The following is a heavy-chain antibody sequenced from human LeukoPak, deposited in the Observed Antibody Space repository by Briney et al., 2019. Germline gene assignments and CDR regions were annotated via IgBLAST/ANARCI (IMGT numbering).Heavy chain of an antibody. J-gene: IGHJ4*02. D-gene: IGHD2-21*02. Sequence: SETLSLTCTVSGGSISSSSHSWGWIRQPPGKRLEWIGSIYYSGSTYYNPSLKSRVTISVDTSKNQFSLKLSSVTAADTAVYYCARDWANCGGDCSPFDYWGQRTLVTVSS. V-gene: IGHV4-39*01. CDR3: ARDWANCGGDCSPFDY. CDR1: GGSISSSSHS. CDR2: IYYSGST.